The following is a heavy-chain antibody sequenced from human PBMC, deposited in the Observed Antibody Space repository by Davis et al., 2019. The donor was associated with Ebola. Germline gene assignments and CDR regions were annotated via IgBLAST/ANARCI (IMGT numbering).Heavy chain of an antibody. CDR2: IDPSDSYT. V-gene: IGHV5-10-1*01. CDR1: GYRFTSYW. J-gene: IGHJ4*02. D-gene: IGHD2-15*01. Sequence: PGGSLRLSCKGSGYRFTSYWINWVRQMPGKGLEWMGRIDPSDSYTNYSPSFQGHVTISAGKSISTAYLQWSSLKASDTAMYFCARLRPLGLLPDYWGQGTLVTVSS. CDR3: ARLRPLGLLPDY.